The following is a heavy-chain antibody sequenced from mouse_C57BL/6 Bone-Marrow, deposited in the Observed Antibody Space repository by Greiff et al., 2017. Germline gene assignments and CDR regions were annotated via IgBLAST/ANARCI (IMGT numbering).Heavy chain of an antibody. D-gene: IGHD2-3*01. J-gene: IGHJ4*01. V-gene: IGHV5-4*03. CDR3: ARNPIYDYAMDY. CDR1: GFTFSSYA. CDR2: ISDGGSYT. Sequence: EVMLVESGGGLVKPGGSLKLSCAASGFTFSSYAMSWVRQTPEKRLEWVATISDGGSYTYYPDNVKGRFTISRDNAKNNLYLQRSHLKSEDTAMYYGARNPIYDYAMDYWGQGTSVTGTS.